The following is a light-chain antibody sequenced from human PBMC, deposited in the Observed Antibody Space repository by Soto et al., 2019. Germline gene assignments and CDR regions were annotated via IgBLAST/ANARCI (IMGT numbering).Light chain of an antibody. Sequence: IVLTQSPATLSLSPGERATLSCGASQSVSSSYLAWYQLKPGLAPRLLIYDASSRATGIPDRFSGSGYGTYFTLTISSLQSEDFAVYYCQQYNIWRSITFGQGTRLEIK. J-gene: IGKJ5*01. V-gene: IGKV3D-20*01. CDR1: QSVSSSY. CDR2: DAS. CDR3: QQYNIWRSIT.